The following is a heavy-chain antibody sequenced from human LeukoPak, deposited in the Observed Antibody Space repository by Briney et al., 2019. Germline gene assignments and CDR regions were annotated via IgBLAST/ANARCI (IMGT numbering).Heavy chain of an antibody. V-gene: IGHV4-34*01. D-gene: IGHD6-19*01. CDR2: INHSGST. CDR3: ASTSGWYSYYGMDV. J-gene: IGHJ6*02. Sequence: PSETLSLTCAVYGGSFSGYYWSWIRQPPGKGLEWIGEINHSGSTNYNPSLKSQVTISVDTSKNQFSLKLSSVTAADTAVYYCASTSGWYSYYGMDVWGQGTTVTVSS. CDR1: GGSFSGYY.